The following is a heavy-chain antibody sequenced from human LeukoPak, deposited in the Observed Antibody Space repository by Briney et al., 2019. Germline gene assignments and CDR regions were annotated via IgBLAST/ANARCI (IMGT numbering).Heavy chain of an antibody. CDR2: ISRSSSKI. V-gene: IGHV3-11*06. CDR3: ARDSAPAPAPTDY. CDR1: GFSFSDYY. J-gene: IGHJ4*02. D-gene: IGHD2-2*01. Sequence: GGSLRLSCAASGFSFSDYYMSWFRQAPGEGLEWVSYISRSSSKIRYADSVEGRFTISRDNAKNSLYLQMNSLRAEDTAVYYCARDSAPAPAPTDYRGQGTLVTVSS.